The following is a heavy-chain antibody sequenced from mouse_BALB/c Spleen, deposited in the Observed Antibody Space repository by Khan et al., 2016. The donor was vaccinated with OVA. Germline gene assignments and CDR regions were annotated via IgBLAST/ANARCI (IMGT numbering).Heavy chain of an antibody. D-gene: IGHD1-1*01. CDR1: GYSITSDYA. Sequence: EVQLQESGPGLVKPSQSLSLTCTVTGYSITSDYAWNWIRQFPGNKLEWMGYISYSGRTSSHPSLKSRISITRDTSKNQFFLQLNSVTTEDTATYYCARSVTITTVVATDFDYWGQGTTLTVSS. J-gene: IGHJ2*01. CDR2: ISYSGRT. V-gene: IGHV3-2*02. CDR3: ARSVTITTVVATDFDY.